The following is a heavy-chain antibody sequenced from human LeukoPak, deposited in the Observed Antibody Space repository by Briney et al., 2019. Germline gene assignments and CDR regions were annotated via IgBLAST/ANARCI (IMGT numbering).Heavy chain of an antibody. Sequence: GGSLRLSCAGSGFTFRSCAMSWVRQSPVKGLEWVSAISDSGDGTYYADSVKARFTISRDNSKNTVYLEMSSLRAEDTAVYYCVREVSAWPKNWFDPWGQGTLVTVSS. V-gene: IGHV3-23*01. CDR3: VREVSAWPKNWFDP. CDR2: ISDSGDGT. J-gene: IGHJ5*02. CDR1: GFTFRSCA. D-gene: IGHD3-3*01.